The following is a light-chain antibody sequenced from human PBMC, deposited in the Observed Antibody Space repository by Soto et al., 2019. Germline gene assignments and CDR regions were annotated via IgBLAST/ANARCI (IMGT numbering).Light chain of an antibody. Sequence: QSVLTQPPSASGSPGQSVTISCTGTSSDVGGYDYVSWYQQHPGKAPKIMIYEVTIRPSGVSDRFSGSKSGNTASLTVSGLQAEDEADYYCSSYTGGNPSYVFGTGTKVTVL. CDR3: SSYTGGNPSYV. CDR1: SSDVGGYDY. CDR2: EVT. J-gene: IGLJ1*01. V-gene: IGLV2-8*01.